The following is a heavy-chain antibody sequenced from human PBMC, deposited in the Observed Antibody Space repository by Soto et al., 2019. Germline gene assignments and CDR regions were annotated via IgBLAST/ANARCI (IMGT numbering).Heavy chain of an antibody. J-gene: IGHJ6*02. V-gene: IGHV3-15*07. CDR2: IKSKTDGGTK. CDR3: TTESTLYCYYGMDV. Sequence: EVQLVESGGGLVKPGGSLRLSCAASGFTFSNAWMKWVRQAPGEGLEWVGRIKSKTDGGTKDYAAPVKGRFTISRDDSTNTLYLQMNSMKTEDTAVYYCTTESTLYCYYGMDVWGQGTTVTVSS. CDR1: GFTFSNAW.